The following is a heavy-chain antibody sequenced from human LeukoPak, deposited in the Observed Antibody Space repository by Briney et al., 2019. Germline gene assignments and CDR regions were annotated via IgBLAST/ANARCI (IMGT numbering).Heavy chain of an antibody. J-gene: IGHJ6*03. CDR1: GFTFSDYN. CDR2: ISSSGSTI. V-gene: IGHV3-11*01. CDR3: AREEVWGYSYAAYMDV. Sequence: GGSLRLSCAASGFTFSDYNMRWIRQAPGKGLEWVSYISSSGSTIYYADSVKGRFTISRDNAKNSLYLQMNSLRAEDTAVYYCAREEVWGYSYAAYMDVWGKGTTVTISS. D-gene: IGHD5-18*01.